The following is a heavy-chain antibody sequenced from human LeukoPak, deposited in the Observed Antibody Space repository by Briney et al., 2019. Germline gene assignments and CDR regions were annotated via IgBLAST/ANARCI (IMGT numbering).Heavy chain of an antibody. CDR3: ARADCSSTSCYTGLDY. Sequence: SETLSLTCAVYGGSFSGYYWSWIRQPPGKGLEWIGEINHSGSTNYNPSLKSRVTISVDTSRNQFSLKLSSVTAADTAVYYCARADCSSTSCYTGLDYWGQGTLVTVSS. CDR1: GGSFSGYY. J-gene: IGHJ4*02. V-gene: IGHV4-34*01. D-gene: IGHD2-2*02. CDR2: INHSGST.